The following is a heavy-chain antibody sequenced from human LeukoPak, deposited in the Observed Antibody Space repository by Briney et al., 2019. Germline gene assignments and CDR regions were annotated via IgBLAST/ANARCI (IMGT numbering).Heavy chain of an antibody. CDR2: LSGGGGNT. D-gene: IGHD3-3*01. CDR1: GFTFSSYA. J-gene: IGHJ3*02. CDR3: AKTRSGYSPDPFDI. V-gene: IGHV3-23*01. Sequence: GGSLRLSCAASGFTFSSYATSWVRQAPGKGLEWVSGLSGGGGNTKYADSVKGRFTISRDNSKNTLFLQMTSLRAEDTAVYFCAKTRSGYSPDPFDIWGQGTMVTVAS.